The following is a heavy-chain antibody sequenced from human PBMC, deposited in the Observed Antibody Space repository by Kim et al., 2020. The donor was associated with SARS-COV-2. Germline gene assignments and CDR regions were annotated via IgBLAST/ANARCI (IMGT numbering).Heavy chain of an antibody. CDR2: IWYDGSNK. Sequence: GGSLRLSCAASGFTFSNYGMHWVRQAPGKGLEWVAVIWYDGSNKYYADSVKGRFTISRDNSKNTLYLQMNSLRAEDTAVYYCATPPADGEYYYWGQGTLVTVS. D-gene: IGHD4-17*01. V-gene: IGHV3-33*08. J-gene: IGHJ4*02. CDR1: GFTFSNYG. CDR3: ATPPADGEYYY.